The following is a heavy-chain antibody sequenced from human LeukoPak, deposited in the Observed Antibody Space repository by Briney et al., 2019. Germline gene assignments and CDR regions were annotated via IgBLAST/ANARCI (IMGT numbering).Heavy chain of an antibody. J-gene: IGHJ4*02. V-gene: IGHV4-59*08. D-gene: IGHD2-21*01. CDR1: DASIKSYP. CDR2: VHYSGST. CDR3: ARLNWQQVIGGFDY. Sequence: SETPTLTCTVSDASIKSYPTTWVPQSPAKGLGWIGNVHYSGSTNYNPSLKSRVTMSVDTSKNQFSLKLSSVTAADTAVYYCARLNWQQVIGGFDYWGQGTLVTVSS.